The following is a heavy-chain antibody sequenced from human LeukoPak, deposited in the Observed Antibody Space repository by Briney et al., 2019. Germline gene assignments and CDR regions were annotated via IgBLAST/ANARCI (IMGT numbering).Heavy chain of an antibody. CDR2: INHSGST. CDR1: GGSFSGYY. CDR3: ARGKYYGSGSYSFLY. Sequence: PSETLSLTCVVYGGSFSGYYWSWIRQPPGKGLEWIGEINHSGSTNYNPSLKSRVTILVDTSKNQFSLKLSSVTAADTAVYYCARGKYYGSGSYSFLYWGQGTLVTVSS. J-gene: IGHJ4*02. V-gene: IGHV4-34*01. D-gene: IGHD3-10*01.